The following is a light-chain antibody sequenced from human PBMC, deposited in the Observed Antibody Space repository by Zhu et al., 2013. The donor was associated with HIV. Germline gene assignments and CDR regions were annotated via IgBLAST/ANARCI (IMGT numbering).Light chain of an antibody. CDR2: FNN. CDR1: SNDVGGYNY. V-gene: IGLV1-44*01. CDR3: AAWDDSLNGWV. J-gene: IGLJ3*02. Sequence: QSALTQPASVSGSPGQSITISCTGTSNDVGGYNYLYWYQQLPGTAPKLLIYFNNQRPSGVPDRFSGSKSGTSASLAISGLQSEDEADYYCAAWDDSLNGWVFGGGTKLTVL.